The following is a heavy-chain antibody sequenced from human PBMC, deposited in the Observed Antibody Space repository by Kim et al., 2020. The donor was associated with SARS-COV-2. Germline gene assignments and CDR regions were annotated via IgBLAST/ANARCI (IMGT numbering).Heavy chain of an antibody. J-gene: IGHJ2*01. CDR2: IKSKTDGGTT. CDR1: GFTFSNAW. V-gene: IGHV3-15*01. D-gene: IGHD6-19*01. Sequence: GGSLRLSCAASGFTFSNAWMSWVRQAPGKGLEWVGRIKSKTDGGTTDYAAPVKGRFTISRDDSKNTLYLQMNSLKTEDTAVYYCTTRGAVAGTGWYFDLWGRGTLVTVSS. CDR3: TTRGAVAGTGWYFDL.